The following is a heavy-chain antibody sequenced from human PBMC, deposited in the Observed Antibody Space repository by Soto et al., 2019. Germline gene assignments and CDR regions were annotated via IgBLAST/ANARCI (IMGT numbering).Heavy chain of an antibody. Sequence: TLSLTCTVSGGSISSGGYYWSWIRQHPGKGLEWIGYIYYSGSTYYNPSLKSRVTISVDTSKNQFSLKLSPVTAADTAVYYCARDLGGYCSGGSCRLGWFDPWGQGTLVTVSS. D-gene: IGHD2-15*01. CDR1: GGSISSGGYY. V-gene: IGHV4-31*03. CDR3: ARDLGGYCSGGSCRLGWFDP. J-gene: IGHJ5*02. CDR2: IYYSGST.